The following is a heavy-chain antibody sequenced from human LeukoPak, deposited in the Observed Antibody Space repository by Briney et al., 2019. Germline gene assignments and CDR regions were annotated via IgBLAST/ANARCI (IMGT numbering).Heavy chain of an antibody. Sequence: GGSLRLSCAASGFTVSSNYVSWVRQAPGKGLEWVSSIYRDGSTYYADSVKGRFTISRENSKNTLNLQMNNLRVEDTAVYYCARVMTAITNWFDPWGQGTLVTVSS. CDR2: IYRDGST. CDR3: ARVMTAITNWFDP. V-gene: IGHV3-66*01. CDR1: GFTVSSNY. J-gene: IGHJ5*02. D-gene: IGHD2-21*02.